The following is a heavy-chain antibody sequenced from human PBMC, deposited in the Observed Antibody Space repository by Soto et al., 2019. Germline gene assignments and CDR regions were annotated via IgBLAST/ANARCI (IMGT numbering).Heavy chain of an antibody. D-gene: IGHD3-10*01. J-gene: IGHJ4*02. V-gene: IGHV3-53*01. CDR1: GFTVGNNY. Sequence: GGSLRLSCAASGFTVGNNYMSWVRQAPGKGLEWVSLIYSTGTTKYADSVKGRFTVSRDNAKNTLYLQMNSLRAEDTAVYYCAKDGRGSGIHYNSFGYWGQGTLVTVSS. CDR3: AKDGRGSGIHYNSFGY. CDR2: IYSTGTT.